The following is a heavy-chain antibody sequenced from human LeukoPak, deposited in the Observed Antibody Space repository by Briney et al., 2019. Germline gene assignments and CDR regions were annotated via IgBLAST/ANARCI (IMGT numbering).Heavy chain of an antibody. V-gene: IGHV4-34*01. CDR1: GGSFSGYY. Sequence: PSETLSLTCAVYGGSFSGYYWSWIRQPPGKGLEWIGEINHSGSTNYNPSLKSRVTISVDTSKNQISLKLTSVTAADTAVYYCARSSEYGDPFNYWGQGTLVTVSS. CDR3: ARSSEYGDPFNY. CDR2: INHSGST. D-gene: IGHD4-17*01. J-gene: IGHJ4*02.